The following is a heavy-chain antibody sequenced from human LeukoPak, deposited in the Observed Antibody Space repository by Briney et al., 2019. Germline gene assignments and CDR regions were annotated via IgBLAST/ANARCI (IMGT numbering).Heavy chain of an antibody. CDR3: ASAPQERCDGAACFPYFDY. Sequence: GGSLSLSCEASGFTFCLHWMQWVRQAPGRGLVCVLSIKSDAKNTAHTDSVKVRFAISRDNAKNTLYLQMNSLRAEHSAVYYRASAPQERCDGAACFPYFDYWGQGTLVTVSS. J-gene: IGHJ4*02. D-gene: IGHD2-21*01. CDR1: GFTFCLHW. V-gene: IGHV3-74*01. CDR2: IKSDAKNT.